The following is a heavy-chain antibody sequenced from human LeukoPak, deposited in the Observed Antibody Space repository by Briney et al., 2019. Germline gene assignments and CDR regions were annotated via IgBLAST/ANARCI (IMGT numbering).Heavy chain of an antibody. J-gene: IGHJ4*02. Sequence: GGSLRLSCAASGFTFSSYWMSWVRRAPGKGLEWVPNIKQDGSEKYYVDSVKGRFTISRDNAKNSLYLQMNSLRAEDTAVYYCARLVVGATTDSFDYWGQGTLVTVSS. CDR1: GFTFSSYW. CDR2: IKQDGSEK. D-gene: IGHD1-26*01. V-gene: IGHV3-7*05. CDR3: ARLVVGATTDSFDY.